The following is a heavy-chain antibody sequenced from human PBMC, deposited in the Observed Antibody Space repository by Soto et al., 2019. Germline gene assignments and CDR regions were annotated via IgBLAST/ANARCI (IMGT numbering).Heavy chain of an antibody. D-gene: IGHD3-22*01. CDR2: IWYDGSNK. J-gene: IGHJ3*02. V-gene: IGHV3-33*01. CDR1: GFTFSSYG. Sequence: QVQLVESGGGVVQPGRSLRLSCAASGFTFSSYGMHWVRQAPGKGLEWVAGIWYDGSNKYYADSVQGRFTISRDNSKNTLDLHMNSLRAEDTAVYYCARENDSSGYLVNDAFDIWGQGTRVTVSS. CDR3: ARENDSSGYLVNDAFDI.